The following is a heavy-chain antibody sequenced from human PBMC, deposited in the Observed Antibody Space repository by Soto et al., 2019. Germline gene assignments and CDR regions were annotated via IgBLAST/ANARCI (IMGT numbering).Heavy chain of an antibody. CDR3: ARGLGYCSDGICEIFDY. J-gene: IGHJ4*02. Sequence: GESLKISCKGSGYNFNDYWIGWVRQMPGRGLEWMAIVYPGDSTTRYSSSFQGQVTISADKSINTAYLQWSSLKASDSAMYYCARGLGYCSDGICEIFDYWGQGALVTVSS. D-gene: IGHD2-15*01. CDR2: VYPGDSTT. CDR1: GYNFNDYW. V-gene: IGHV5-51*01.